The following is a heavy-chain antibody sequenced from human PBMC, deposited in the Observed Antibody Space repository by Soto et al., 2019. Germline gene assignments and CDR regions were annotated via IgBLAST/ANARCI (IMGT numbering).Heavy chain of an antibody. Sequence: GGSLRLSCTASGFLFNTYAMHWVRQAPAKGLEWVAVISYDARNTYYADSVKGRFTISRDNSKNALYLQMDSLRPEDTAVYYCARPGSGYDVLTGQYFFYFHAVDVWGQGTTVTVSS. CDR3: ARPGSGYDVLTGQYFFYFHAVDV. J-gene: IGHJ6*02. V-gene: IGHV3-30*04. CDR2: ISYDARNT. CDR1: GFLFNTYA. D-gene: IGHD3-9*01.